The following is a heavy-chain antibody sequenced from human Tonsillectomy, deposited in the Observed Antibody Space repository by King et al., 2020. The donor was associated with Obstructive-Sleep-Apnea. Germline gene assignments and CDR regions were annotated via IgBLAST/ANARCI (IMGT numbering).Heavy chain of an antibody. D-gene: IGHD4-17*01. J-gene: IGHJ4*02. Sequence: QLQESGPGLVKPSETLSLTCTVSGGSISTYYWSWFRQPPGKGLEWIGYVYYSGSTNYNPSLKSRVTISVDTSKNQFSLKLSSVTAADTAVYYCARHTTVPYYFDYWGKGTLVTVSS. CDR2: VYYSGST. V-gene: IGHV4-59*08. CDR1: GGSISTYY. CDR3: ARHTTVPYYFDY.